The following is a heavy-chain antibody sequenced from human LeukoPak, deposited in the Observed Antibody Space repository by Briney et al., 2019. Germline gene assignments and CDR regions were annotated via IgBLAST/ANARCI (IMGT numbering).Heavy chain of an antibody. CDR2: VDYDGINT. Sequence: GGSLRLSCAASGFTFSSYAMSWVRQAPGKGLEWVSRVDYDGINTYYADSVKGRFTISRDNAKNTMYLQMTSLRDEDTAVYYCGSPEITGPLVRPAWGQGTLVTVFS. D-gene: IGHD1-14*01. V-gene: IGHV3-74*01. CDR3: GSPEITGPLVRPA. J-gene: IGHJ4*02. CDR1: GFTFSSYA.